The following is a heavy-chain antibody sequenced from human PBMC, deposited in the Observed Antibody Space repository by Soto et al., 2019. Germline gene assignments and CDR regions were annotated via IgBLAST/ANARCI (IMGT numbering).Heavy chain of an antibody. CDR1: GGSISDYY. Sequence: SETLSLTCTVSGGSISDYYWSWIRQPAGKGLEWIGRIYSSGSSDYNPSLRSRVTMSVDMSKNQFSLKVTSVTAADTAVYYCARVAGEYSNTDGVDGWGQGTTVTVS. D-gene: IGHD4-4*01. V-gene: IGHV4-4*07. CDR3: ARVAGEYSNTDGVDG. CDR2: IYSSGSS. J-gene: IGHJ6*02.